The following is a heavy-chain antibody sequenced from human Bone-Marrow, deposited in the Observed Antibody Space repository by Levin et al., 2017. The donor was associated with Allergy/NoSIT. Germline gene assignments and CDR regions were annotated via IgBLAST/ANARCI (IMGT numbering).Heavy chain of an antibody. D-gene: IGHD3-22*01. Sequence: GESLKISCKGSGYSFTSYWIGWVRQMPGKGLEWMGIIYPGDSDTRYSPSFQGQVTISADKSISTAYLQWSSLKASDTAMYYCARPRGGDYYDSSGYYYPSYWYFDLWGRGTLVTVSS. J-gene: IGHJ2*01. V-gene: IGHV5-51*01. CDR3: ARPRGGDYYDSSGYYYPSYWYFDL. CDR2: IYPGDSDT. CDR1: GYSFTSYW.